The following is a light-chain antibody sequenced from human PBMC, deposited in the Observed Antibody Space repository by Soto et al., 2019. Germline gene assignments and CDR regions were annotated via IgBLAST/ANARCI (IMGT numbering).Light chain of an antibody. CDR2: GAS. Sequence: EIVLTQSPGTLSLSPGERATLSCRASQSVSSNYLAWYQQKPGQAPRLLIYGASIRAPGIPDRFSGSGSGTDFTLTIRRLEREDFAVYYWQQYGNSLLTFGGGTKVEIK. J-gene: IGKJ4*01. V-gene: IGKV3-20*01. CDR1: QSVSSNY. CDR3: QQYGNSLLT.